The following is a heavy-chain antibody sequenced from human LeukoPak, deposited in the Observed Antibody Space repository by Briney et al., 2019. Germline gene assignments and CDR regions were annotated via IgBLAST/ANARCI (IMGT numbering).Heavy chain of an antibody. V-gene: IGHV1-46*01. J-gene: IGHJ3*02. CDR1: GYTFTSYY. CDR2: INPSGGST. Sequence: ASVKVSCKASGYTFTSYYMHWVRQAPGQGLEWMGIINPSGGSTSYAQKFQGRVTMTRDTSTSTVYMELSSLRSEDTAVYYCARGVTIFGVVIGAFDIWGQGTMVTVSS. CDR3: ARGVTIFGVVIGAFDI. D-gene: IGHD3-3*01.